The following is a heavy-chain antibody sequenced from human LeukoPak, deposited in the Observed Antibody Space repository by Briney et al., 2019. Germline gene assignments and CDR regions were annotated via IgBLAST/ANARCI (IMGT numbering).Heavy chain of an antibody. CDR2: ISWNSGSI. Sequence: GGSLRLSCAASGFTFDDYAMPWVRQAPGKGLEWVSGISWNSGSIGYADSVKGRFTISGDNAKNSLYLQMNSLRAEDTALYYCAKGGGFWSGYAPYYGMDVWGQGTTVTVSS. D-gene: IGHD3-3*01. CDR3: AKGGGFWSGYAPYYGMDV. J-gene: IGHJ6*02. V-gene: IGHV3-9*01. CDR1: GFTFDDYA.